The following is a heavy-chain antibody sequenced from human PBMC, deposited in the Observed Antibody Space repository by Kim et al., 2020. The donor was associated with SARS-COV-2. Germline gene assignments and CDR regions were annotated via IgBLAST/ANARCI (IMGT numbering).Heavy chain of an antibody. V-gene: IGHV4-59*08. CDR2: IYYTGST. CDR3: ARLQPSYFYLDY. Sequence: SETLSLTCTVSGGSISNYYWSWIRQPPGKGLEWIGYIYYTGSTKYNPSLKSRVTISVDTSKNEFSLNLSSVTAADTAVYYCARLQPSYFYLDYWGQGTLVTVSS. J-gene: IGHJ4*02. CDR1: GGSISNYY. D-gene: IGHD1-1*01.